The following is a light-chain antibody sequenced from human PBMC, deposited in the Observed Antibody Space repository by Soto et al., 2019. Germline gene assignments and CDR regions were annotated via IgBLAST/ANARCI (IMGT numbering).Light chain of an antibody. CDR1: RTVSNW. Sequence: DIQMTQSPSILSASVGDRVTITCRASRTVSNWLAWYQQKPGKAPKLLIYRASNLEGGVPSRFSGSGSGTEFTLSISSLQPDDFATYYCQEYKTYSTTFGQGTKVDIK. V-gene: IGKV1-5*03. J-gene: IGKJ2*01. CDR2: RAS. CDR3: QEYKTYSTT.